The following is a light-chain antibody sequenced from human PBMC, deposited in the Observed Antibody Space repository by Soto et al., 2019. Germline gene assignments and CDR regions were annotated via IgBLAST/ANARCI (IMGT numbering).Light chain of an antibody. CDR2: YDD. J-gene: IGLJ1*01. CDR1: SSNIGNNA. CDR3: AAWDDSLNGYV. Sequence: QSVLTQPPSVSGAPRQRVTISCSGSSSNIGNNAVNWYQQLPGKAPKLLIYYDDLLPSGVSDRFSGSKSGTSASLAISGLQSEDVADYYCAAWDDSLNGYVFGTGTKLTVL. V-gene: IGLV1-36*01.